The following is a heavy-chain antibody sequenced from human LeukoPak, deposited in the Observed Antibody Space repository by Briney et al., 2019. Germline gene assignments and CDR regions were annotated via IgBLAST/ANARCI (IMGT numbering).Heavy chain of an antibody. J-gene: IGHJ4*02. D-gene: IGHD2-21*01. CDR1: GGSFSGYY. V-gene: IGHV4-34*01. CDR3: ARGDWVY. CDR2: INHSGST. Sequence: SGTLSLTCAVYGGSFSGYYWSWIRQPPGKGLEWIGEINHSGSTNYNPSLKSRVTISVDTSKNQFSLKLSSVTAADTAVYYCARGDWVYWGQGTLVTVSS.